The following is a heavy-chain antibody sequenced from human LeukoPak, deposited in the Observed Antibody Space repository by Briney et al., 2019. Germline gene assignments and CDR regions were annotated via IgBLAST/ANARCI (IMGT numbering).Heavy chain of an antibody. V-gene: IGHV3-74*01. D-gene: IGHD2-15*01. CDR1: GFTFSTYW. CDR2: INSDGSST. CDR3: ARGFCSATSCYSRPDY. Sequence: GGSLRLSCAASGFTFSTYWMHWVRQDPGKGLVWVSRINSDGSSTSYADSVKGRFTISRDNAKNTLYLRMNSLRAEDTAVYYCARGFCSATSCYSRPDYWGQGTLVTVSS. J-gene: IGHJ4*02.